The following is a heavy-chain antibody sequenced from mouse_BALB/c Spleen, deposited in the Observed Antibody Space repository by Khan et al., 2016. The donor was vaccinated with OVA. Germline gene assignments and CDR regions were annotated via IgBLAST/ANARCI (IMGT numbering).Heavy chain of an antibody. CDR2: IDPFNDDT. CDR3: ARHGSSSWFAY. D-gene: IGHD1-1*01. Sequence: VQLQQSGPELMKPGASVKISCKASGYSFPTYYIHWVKQSHGKSLEWIGYIDPFNDDTNYNQKFKGKATLTVDKSSSTAYMHLSSLTSEDSAVYYCARHGSSSWFAYWGQGTLVTVSA. CDR1: GYSFPTYY. J-gene: IGHJ3*01. V-gene: IGHV1S135*01.